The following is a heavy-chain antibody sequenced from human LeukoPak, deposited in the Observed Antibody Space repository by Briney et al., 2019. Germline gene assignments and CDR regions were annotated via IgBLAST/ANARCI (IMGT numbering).Heavy chain of an antibody. D-gene: IGHD6-13*01. J-gene: IGHJ4*02. Sequence: GGSLRLSCAASGFTVSNNYMNWVRQAPGKGVAWVSLIYSGGSTHYADPVKGRFTISRDSSRNTLYLQMNSLRVEDTAVYYCARDPSAVAINTYGWGQGTLVTVSS. V-gene: IGHV3-66*01. CDR3: ARDPSAVAINTYG. CDR2: IYSGGST. CDR1: GFTVSNNY.